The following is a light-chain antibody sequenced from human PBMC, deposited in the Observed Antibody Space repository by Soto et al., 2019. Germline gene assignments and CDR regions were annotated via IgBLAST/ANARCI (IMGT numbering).Light chain of an antibody. CDR3: QQYNSFWYS. CDR2: KAS. Sequence: DIEMTQSPSSLSASVGDRVTITCRASQSISSWLAWYQQKPGSAPKLLIYKASTLESGVPSRFSGSGSGTEFTLTISSLQPDDFATYYCQQYNSFWYSFGQGTKLETK. CDR1: QSISSW. J-gene: IGKJ2*01. V-gene: IGKV1-5*03.